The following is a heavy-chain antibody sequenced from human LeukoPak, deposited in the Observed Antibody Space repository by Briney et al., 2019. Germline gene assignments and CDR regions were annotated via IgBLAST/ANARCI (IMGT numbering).Heavy chain of an antibody. CDR1: GFTFSSYW. V-gene: IGHV3-7*03. J-gene: IGHJ5*01. CDR3: ASETSGWCVY. Sequence: PGGSLRLSCAASGFTFSSYWMSWVRQAPGKGLEWVANIKQDGSGKYYVDSVKGRFTISRDNAKKSLYLQMNSLRAEDTALYYCASETSGWCVYWGHGTLVTVSS. D-gene: IGHD6-19*01. CDR2: IKQDGSGK.